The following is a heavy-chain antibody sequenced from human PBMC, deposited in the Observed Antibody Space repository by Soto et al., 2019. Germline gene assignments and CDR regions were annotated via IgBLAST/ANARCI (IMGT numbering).Heavy chain of an antibody. V-gene: IGHV3-30*03. CDR1: GFTFSNYD. CDR3: ASLSSLLDY. D-gene: IGHD6-6*01. Sequence: GVLRLSCAASGFTFSNYDMHWVRQAPGKGLECVAVISYDGSNEYYADSVKGRFTISRDNSKNTLYLQMNSLRIEDTAVYYCASLSSLLDYWGQGTLVTVSS. J-gene: IGHJ4*02. CDR2: ISYDGSNE.